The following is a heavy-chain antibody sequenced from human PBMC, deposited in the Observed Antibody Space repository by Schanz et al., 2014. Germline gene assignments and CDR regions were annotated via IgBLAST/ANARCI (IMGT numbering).Heavy chain of an antibody. CDR1: GFPFSDYY. CDR2: ISNSGTTI. CDR3: ARDLISSGWYG. Sequence: VQLVESGGGLVQPGGSLRLSCTASGFPFSDYYMSWIRQAPGKGLEWVSYISNSGTTIYYADSVKGRFTISRDNAKNSLYLQMNSLRVEDTAVYYCARDLISSGWYGWGQGTLVTVSS. D-gene: IGHD6-19*01. V-gene: IGHV3-11*01. J-gene: IGHJ4*02.